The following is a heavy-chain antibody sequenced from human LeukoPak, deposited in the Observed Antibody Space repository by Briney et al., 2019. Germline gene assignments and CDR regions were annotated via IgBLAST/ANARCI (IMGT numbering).Heavy chain of an antibody. CDR2: IYPRDGST. J-gene: IGHJ4*02. CDR1: GYTITNNY. V-gene: IGHV1-46*01. CDR3: ARDQEGFDY. Sequence: ASLKVSCKASGYTITNNYLLWVRQDPGQGLEWMGMIYPRDGSTSYAQNFQGRVTVTRDTSTTTVHMELRGLRSEDTAVYYCARDQEGFDYWGQGTVVTVSS.